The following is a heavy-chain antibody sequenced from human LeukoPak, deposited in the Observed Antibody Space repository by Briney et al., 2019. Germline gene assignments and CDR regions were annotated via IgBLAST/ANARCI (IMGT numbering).Heavy chain of an antibody. J-gene: IGHJ4*02. Sequence: GRSLRLSCAASGFTFDDYAMHWVRQAPGKGLEWVSGISWNSGSIGYADSVKGRFTISRDNAKNSLYLQMNSLRAEDTALYYCPQDVNVDTAMGSWNYFDYWGQGTLVTVSS. D-gene: IGHD5-18*01. CDR1: GFTFDDYA. V-gene: IGHV3-9*01. CDR3: PQDVNVDTAMGSWNYFDY. CDR2: ISWNSGSI.